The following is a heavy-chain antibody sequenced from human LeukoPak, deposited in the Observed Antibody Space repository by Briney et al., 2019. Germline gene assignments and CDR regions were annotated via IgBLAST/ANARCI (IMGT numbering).Heavy chain of an antibody. Sequence: SVKVSCKASGGTFSSYAISWVRQAPGQGLEWMGRIIPILGIANHAQKFQGRVTITADKSTSTACMELSSLRSEDTAVYYCASLGTQLERPYYFDYWGQGTLVTVSS. D-gene: IGHD1-1*01. CDR3: ASLGTQLERPYYFDY. CDR2: IIPILGIA. J-gene: IGHJ4*02. CDR1: GGTFSSYA. V-gene: IGHV1-69*04.